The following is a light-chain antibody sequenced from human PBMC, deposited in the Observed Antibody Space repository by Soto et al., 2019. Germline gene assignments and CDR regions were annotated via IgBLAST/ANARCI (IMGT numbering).Light chain of an antibody. CDR2: DAS. J-gene: IGKJ2*01. Sequence: EIVLTQSPGTLPLSPGERATLSCRASQSVSSSYLAWYQQKPGRAPRLLIYDASRRATGIPDRFSGSGSGTDFTLTISRLEPEDFAIYYCQQYGSSPDTFGQGTKLEIK. CDR1: QSVSSSY. CDR3: QQYGSSPDT. V-gene: IGKV3-20*01.